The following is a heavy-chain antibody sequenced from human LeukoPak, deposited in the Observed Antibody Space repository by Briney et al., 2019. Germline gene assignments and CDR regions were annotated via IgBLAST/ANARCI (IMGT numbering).Heavy chain of an antibody. CDR3: ARTVGVYDFWSGHPYYFDY. D-gene: IGHD3-3*01. Sequence: PSETLSLTCTVSGGSISSSSYYWGWIRQPPGKGLEWIGSIYYSGSTYYNPSLKSRVTISVDTSKNQFSLKLSSVTAADTAVYYCARTVGVYDFWSGHPYYFDYWGQGTLVTVSS. V-gene: IGHV4-39*07. CDR1: GGSISSSSYY. CDR2: IYYSGST. J-gene: IGHJ4*02.